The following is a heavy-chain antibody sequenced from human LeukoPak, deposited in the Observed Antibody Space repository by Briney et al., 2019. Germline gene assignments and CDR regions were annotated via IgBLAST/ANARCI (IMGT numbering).Heavy chain of an antibody. CDR1: AYTFTSYT. V-gene: IGHV1-18*01. CDR3: ARVMTNHYTSGSSTSRFDY. D-gene: IGHD3-10*01. J-gene: IGHJ4*02. Sequence: ASVKVSCKASAYTFTSYTISWVRQAPGQGLEWMGWISGYNGNTNYAQKFQGGVTMTTDTSTSTAYMELRSLRSDDTAVYYCARVMTNHYTSGSSTSRFDYWGQGTLVTVSS. CDR2: ISGYNGNT.